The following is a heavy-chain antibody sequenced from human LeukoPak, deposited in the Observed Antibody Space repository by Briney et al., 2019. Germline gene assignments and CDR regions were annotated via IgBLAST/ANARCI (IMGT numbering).Heavy chain of an antibody. CDR2: ISSSGSTI. Sequence: PGGSLRPSCAASGFTFSSYEMNWVRQVPGKGLEWISYISSSGSTIYFADSVKGRFTISRDNAKNSLYLQMNSLRAEDTAVYYCARPSRPYRSSEYFQHWGQGTLVIVSS. D-gene: IGHD6-13*01. CDR1: GFTFSSYE. J-gene: IGHJ1*01. V-gene: IGHV3-48*03. CDR3: ARPSRPYRSSEYFQH.